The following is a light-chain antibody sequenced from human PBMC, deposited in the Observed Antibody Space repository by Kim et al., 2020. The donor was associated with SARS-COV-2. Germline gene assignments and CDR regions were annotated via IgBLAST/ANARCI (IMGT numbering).Light chain of an antibody. CDR2: NNN. J-gene: IGLJ2*01. CDR1: SSTIGGNT. V-gene: IGLV1-44*01. Sequence: QSVLTQPPSASGTPGQRVTISCSGSSSTIGGNTVNWYKQLPGTAPKLLIYNNNQRPSGVPDRFSGAKSGTSGSLAISGLQSEDEAEYFCGAWDDSLDGVGFGGGTQLTVL. CDR3: GAWDDSLDGVG.